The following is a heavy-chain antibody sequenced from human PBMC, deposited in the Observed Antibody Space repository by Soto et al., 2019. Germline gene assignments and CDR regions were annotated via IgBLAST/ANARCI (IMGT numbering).Heavy chain of an antibody. J-gene: IGHJ4*02. CDR1: GFSVSSSY. D-gene: IGHD2-2*01. Sequence: PGGSLRLSCVVSGFSVSSSYMSWVRQAPEKGLEWVSVFYSGGTTYYADSVKGRFTISRHSSNNTLYLQMNSLGPEDTAVYYCAKVSRGIGVVPAALNWGQGTLVTVSS. CDR3: AKVSRGIGVVPAALN. CDR2: FYSGGTT. V-gene: IGHV3-53*04.